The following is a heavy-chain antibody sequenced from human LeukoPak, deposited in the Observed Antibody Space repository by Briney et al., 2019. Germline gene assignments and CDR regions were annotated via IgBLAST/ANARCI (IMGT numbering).Heavy chain of an antibody. V-gene: IGHV4-39*07. CDR3: ARRHSGSYPFDY. J-gene: IGHJ4*02. Sequence: SETLSLTCTVSGGSISSSSYYWGWSRQPPGKGLEWIGSIYYSGSTYYNPSLKSRVTISVDTSKNQFSLKLSSVTAADTAVYYCARRHSGSYPFDYWGQGTLVTVSS. CDR2: IYYSGST. CDR1: GGSISSSSYY. D-gene: IGHD1-26*01.